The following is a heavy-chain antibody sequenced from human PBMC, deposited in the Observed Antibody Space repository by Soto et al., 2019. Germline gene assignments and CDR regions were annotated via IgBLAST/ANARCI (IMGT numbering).Heavy chain of an antibody. CDR1: GYTFTSYA. CDR3: ARDQAKGSSELPYYGMDV. Sequence: GASVKVSCKASGYTFTSYAMHWVRQAPGQGLEWMGWINAGNGNTKYSQKFQGRVTITRDTSASTAYMELSSLRSEDTAVYYCARDQAKGSSELPYYGMDVWGQGTTVTVSS. J-gene: IGHJ6*02. CDR2: INAGNGNT. D-gene: IGHD6-6*01. V-gene: IGHV1-3*01.